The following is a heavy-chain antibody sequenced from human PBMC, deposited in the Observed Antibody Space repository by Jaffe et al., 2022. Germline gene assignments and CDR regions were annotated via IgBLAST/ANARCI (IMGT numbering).Heavy chain of an antibody. CDR1: GFTFSSYG. V-gene: IGHV3-30*02. CDR2: IRYDGSNK. CDR3: AKDPYGDYGDYFDY. D-gene: IGHD4-17*01. Sequence: QVQLVESGGGVVQPGGSLRLSCAASGFTFSSYGMHWVRQAPGKGLEWVAFIRYDGSNKYYADSVKGRFTISRDNSKNTLYLQMNSLRAEDTAVYYCAKDPYGDYGDYFDYWGQGTLVTVSS. J-gene: IGHJ4*02.